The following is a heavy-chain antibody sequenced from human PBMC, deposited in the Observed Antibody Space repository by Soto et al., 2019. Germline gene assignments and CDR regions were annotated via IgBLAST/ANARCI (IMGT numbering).Heavy chain of an antibody. CDR3: AKDQKDYSGSGTYYVPYGMDV. Sequence: QVQLVESGGGVVQPGRSLRLSCVASGFTFSNFGMHWVRQAPGKGLEWVALTSFDGNKNYYADSVKGRFTLSRDNSKNTVYLQMISLRAEDTALYFCAKDQKDYSGSGTYYVPYGMDVWGQGTTVTVSS. D-gene: IGHD3-10*01. CDR1: GFTFSNFG. J-gene: IGHJ6*02. CDR2: TSFDGNKN. V-gene: IGHV3-30*18.